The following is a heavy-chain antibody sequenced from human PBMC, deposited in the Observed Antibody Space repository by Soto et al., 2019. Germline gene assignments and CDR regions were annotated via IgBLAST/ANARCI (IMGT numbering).Heavy chain of an antibody. J-gene: IGHJ4*02. Sequence: QVQLVESGGGVVQPGRSLRLSCAASGFTFSSYAMHWVRQAPGKGLEWVAVISYDGSNKYYADSVKGRFTICRDNSKNAPYLQMNSLRAEDTAVYYCARTISPNYYDSSGFYFDYWGQGTLVTVSS. D-gene: IGHD3-22*01. V-gene: IGHV3-30-3*01. CDR3: ARTISPNYYDSSGFYFDY. CDR1: GFTFSSYA. CDR2: ISYDGSNK.